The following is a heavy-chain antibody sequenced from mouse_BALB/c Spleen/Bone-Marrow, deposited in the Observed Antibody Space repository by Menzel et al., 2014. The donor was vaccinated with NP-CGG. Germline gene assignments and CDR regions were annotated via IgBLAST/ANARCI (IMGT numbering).Heavy chain of an antibody. CDR2: IDPYNGGT. V-gene: IGHV1-18*01. CDR1: GYSFTGYT. CDR3: TRREGGPFDY. J-gene: IGHJ2*01. Sequence: EVQRVESGPELVKPGASMKISCKASGYSFTGYTMNWVKPSHGKNLEWIGLIDPYNGGTTYSQKFKGKATLTVDKSSSTAYMELLSLTSEDSAVYFCTRREGGPFDYWGQGTTLTVSS.